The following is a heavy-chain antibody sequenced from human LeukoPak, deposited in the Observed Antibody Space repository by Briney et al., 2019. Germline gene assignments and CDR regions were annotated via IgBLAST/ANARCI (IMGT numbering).Heavy chain of an antibody. CDR3: ASGVRSVTTNYYYYCMDG. CDR2: IIPIFGTA. CDR1: GGTFSSYA. V-gene: IGHV1-69*13. D-gene: IGHD1-1*01. J-gene: IGHJ6*04. Sequence: ASVKVSCKASGGTFSSYAISWVRQAPGQGLEWMGGIIPIFGTANYAQKFQGRVTITADESTSTAYMELSSLRSEDTAVYYCASGVRSVTTNYYYYCMDGWGKGTTVT.